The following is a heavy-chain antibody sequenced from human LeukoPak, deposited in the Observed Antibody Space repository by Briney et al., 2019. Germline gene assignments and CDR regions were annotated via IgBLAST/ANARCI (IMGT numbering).Heavy chain of an antibody. V-gene: IGHV3-48*03. D-gene: IGHD3-22*01. CDR2: ISSSGSTI. CDR3: ARGLTYYYDSCGPADAFDI. J-gene: IGHJ3*02. CDR1: GFTFSSYE. Sequence: PGGSLRLSCAASGFTFSSYEMNWVRQAPGKGLEWFSYISSSGSTIYYADSVEGRFTISRDNAKNSLYLQMNSLRAEDTAVYYCARGLTYYYDSCGPADAFDIWGQGTMVTVSS.